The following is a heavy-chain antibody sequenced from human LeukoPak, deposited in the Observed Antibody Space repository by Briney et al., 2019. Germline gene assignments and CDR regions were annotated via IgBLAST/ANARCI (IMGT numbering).Heavy chain of an antibody. J-gene: IGHJ4*02. CDR1: GASIRNSYY. CDR2: IYHNGTT. Sequence: PSETLSLTCSVYGASIRNSYYWGWIRQSPGRGLEWIGSIYHNGTTYYYPPLKSRVTISVDTSKNQFSLKLSSVTAADTAVYFCPSLHGTGIRTPLWDYWGQGTLVTVSS. V-gene: IGHV4-38-2*02. CDR3: PSLHGTGIRTPLWDY. D-gene: IGHD1-14*01.